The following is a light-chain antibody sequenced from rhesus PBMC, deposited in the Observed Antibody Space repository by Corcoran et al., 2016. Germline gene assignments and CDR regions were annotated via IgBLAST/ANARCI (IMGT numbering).Light chain of an antibody. CDR2: DAS. V-gene: IGKV3-35*01. J-gene: IGKJ2*01. CDR3: QQEINWPYS. CDR1: QSVSSN. Sequence: IVMTQSPATLSLSPGERATLSCRASQSVSSNLAWYQQKPGQAPRLLSYDASNGATSIPDRFSGSCAGTDFTLTISSLEPEGVGVYYCQQEINWPYSFGQGTKVEIK.